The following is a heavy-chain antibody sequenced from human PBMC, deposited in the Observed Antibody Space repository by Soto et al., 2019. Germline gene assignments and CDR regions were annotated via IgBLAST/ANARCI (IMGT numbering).Heavy chain of an antibody. J-gene: IGHJ4*02. D-gene: IGHD5-18*01. CDR3: ERGGHRDGYREFDY. CDR2: ITNSGDST. V-gene: IGHV3-23*01. Sequence: GGSLRLSCAVSGFTFSTFAMTWVRQAPGKGLEWVSTITNSGDSTYYADSVKGRFTISRDNSKSTLFLQISGLRTEDTALYYCERGGHRDGYREFDYWGQGTQVTVSS. CDR1: GFTFSTFA.